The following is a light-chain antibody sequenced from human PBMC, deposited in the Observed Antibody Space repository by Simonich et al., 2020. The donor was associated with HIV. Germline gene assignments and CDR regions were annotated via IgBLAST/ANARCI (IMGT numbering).Light chain of an antibody. J-gene: IGKJ4*01. Sequence: DIVMTQSPDSLAVSLGERATINCKSSQSVLYSSHNTNYLAWYQQKPGQPPKLLIYWASTRESGVPDRFSGSGLGTDFTLTIISLQAEDVAVYYCQQYYSTPLTFGGGTKVEIE. CDR3: QQYYSTPLT. CDR2: WAS. CDR1: QSVLYSSHNTNY. V-gene: IGKV4-1*01.